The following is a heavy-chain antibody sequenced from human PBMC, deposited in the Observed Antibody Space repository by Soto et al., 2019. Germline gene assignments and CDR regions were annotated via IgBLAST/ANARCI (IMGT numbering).Heavy chain of an antibody. CDR3: ARSLLQGDF. Sequence: QVQLVQSGAEVKKPGASVKISCNASGYTFIHYYIHWVRQAPGQGLEWMAIINPNAGSTNYAQKFQGEVTVTSDTSTTTVSMELNSLESDDTAMYFCARSLLQGDFWCQGTLVSVSS. D-gene: IGHD2-21*01. CDR2: INPNAGST. V-gene: IGHV1-46*01. J-gene: IGHJ4*02. CDR1: GYTFIHYY.